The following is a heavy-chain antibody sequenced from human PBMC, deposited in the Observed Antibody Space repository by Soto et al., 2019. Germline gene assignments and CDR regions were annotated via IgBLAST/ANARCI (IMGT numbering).Heavy chain of an antibody. CDR1: GINFSSYS. CDR2: ISGSGGST. Sequence: GGSLRLSCAASGINFSSYSMNWVRQAPGKGLEWVSAISGSGGSTYYADSVKGRFTISRDNSKNTLYLQMNSLRAEDTAVYYCAKEQEITMVTLAYWGQGTLVTVSS. D-gene: IGHD3-10*01. J-gene: IGHJ4*02. CDR3: AKEQEITMVTLAY. V-gene: IGHV3-23*01.